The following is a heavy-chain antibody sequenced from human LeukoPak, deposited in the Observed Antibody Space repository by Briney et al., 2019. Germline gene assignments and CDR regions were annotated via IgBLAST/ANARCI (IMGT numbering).Heavy chain of an antibody. CDR3: ARSLYDMLTGFVDY. Sequence: GGPLRLSCAASGFTFSSYSMNWVRQAPGKGLEWVSSISSSSSYIYYADSVKGRFTISRDNAKNSLYLQMNSLRAEDTAVYYCARSLYDMLTGFVDYWGQGTLVTVSS. CDR1: GFTFSSYS. CDR2: ISSSSSYI. J-gene: IGHJ4*02. V-gene: IGHV3-21*01. D-gene: IGHD3-9*01.